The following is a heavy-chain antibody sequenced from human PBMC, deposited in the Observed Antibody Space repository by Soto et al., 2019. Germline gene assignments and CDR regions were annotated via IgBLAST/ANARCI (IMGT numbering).Heavy chain of an antibody. J-gene: IGHJ3*02. D-gene: IGHD2-15*01. V-gene: IGHV1-69*02. CDR2: IIPILGIA. CDR3: ASYCSGGSCPLSDAFDI. CDR1: GYTFTSYT. Sequence: ASVKVSCKASGYTFTSYTISWVRQAPGQGLEWMGRIIPILGIANYAQKFQGRVTITADKSTSTAYMELSSLRSEDTAVYYCASYCSGGSCPLSDAFDIWGQGTMVTVSS.